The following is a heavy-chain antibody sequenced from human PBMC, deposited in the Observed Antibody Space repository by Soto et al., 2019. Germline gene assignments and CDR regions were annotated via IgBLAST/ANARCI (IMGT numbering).Heavy chain of an antibody. CDR1: GGTFSSYT. J-gene: IGHJ4*02. Sequence: QVQLVQSGAEVKKPGSSVKVSCKASGGTFSSYTISWVRQAPGQGLEWMGRIIPILGIANYAQKFQGRVTISADRATSTAYMELSSLRSEDTAVYYCARVGDYCGNLGGGYWGKGTLVTVSS. D-gene: IGHD4-17*01. CDR2: IIPILGIA. V-gene: IGHV1-69*02. CDR3: ARVGDYCGNLGGGY.